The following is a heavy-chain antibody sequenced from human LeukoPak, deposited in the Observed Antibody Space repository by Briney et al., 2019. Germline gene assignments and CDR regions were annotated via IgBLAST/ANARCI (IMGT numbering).Heavy chain of an antibody. J-gene: IGHJ4*02. CDR3: ARADWGSYRCGFDY. CDR1: GGSISSYY. V-gene: IGHV4-59*01. D-gene: IGHD3-16*02. CDR2: IYYSGST. Sequence: SETLSLTCTVSGGSISSYYWNWIRQPPGKGLEWIGYIYYSGSTNYNPSLKSRVTISVDTSKNQFSLKLSSVTAADTAVYYCARADWGSYRCGFDYWGQGTLVTVSS.